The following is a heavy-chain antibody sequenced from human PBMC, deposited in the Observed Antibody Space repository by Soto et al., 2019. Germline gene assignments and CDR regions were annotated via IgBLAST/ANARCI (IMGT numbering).Heavy chain of an antibody. J-gene: IGHJ5*02. CDR2: ISYDGSNK. D-gene: IGHD2-15*01. CDR1: GFTFSSYG. V-gene: IGHV3-30*18. CDR3: AKGNVVGESAGRCWFDP. Sequence: QVQLVESGGGVVQPGRSLRLSCAASGFTFSSYGMHWVRQAPGKGLEWVAVISYDGSNKYYADSVKGRFTISRDNSKSPLYLQMNSLGAEDTAVYYCAKGNVVGESAGRCWFDPWGQGTLVTVSS.